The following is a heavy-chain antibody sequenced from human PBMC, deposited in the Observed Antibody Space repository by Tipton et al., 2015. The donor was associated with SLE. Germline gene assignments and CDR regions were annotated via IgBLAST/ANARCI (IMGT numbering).Heavy chain of an antibody. J-gene: IGHJ2*01. D-gene: IGHD4-11*01. CDR1: GFTFSNYA. CDR3: AKDPSITTDWYFDL. CDR2: IYSGGSST. V-gene: IGHV3-23*03. Sequence: SLRLSCAASGFTFSNYAMSWVRQAPGKGLEWVSVIYSGGSSTYYADSVKGRFTISRDNSKNTLYLQMNSLRAEDTAVYFCAKDPSITTDWYFDLWGRGTLVTVSS.